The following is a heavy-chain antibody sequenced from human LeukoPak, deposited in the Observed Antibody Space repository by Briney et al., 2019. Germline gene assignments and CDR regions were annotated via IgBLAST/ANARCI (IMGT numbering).Heavy chain of an antibody. CDR1: EFTFSNYW. CDR3: ARCPGGNDVLTPSRSYVFVT. Sequence: GGSLRLSCAASEFTFSNYWMSWVRQAPGKGLEWVANIKKDGTEKNYVDSVKGRFTISRDNAKNSLYLEMNSLRAEDTALYYCARCPGGNDVLTPSRSYVFVTWGLGTLLTVSS. CDR2: IKKDGTEK. V-gene: IGHV3-7*03. D-gene: IGHD3-9*01. J-gene: IGHJ5*02.